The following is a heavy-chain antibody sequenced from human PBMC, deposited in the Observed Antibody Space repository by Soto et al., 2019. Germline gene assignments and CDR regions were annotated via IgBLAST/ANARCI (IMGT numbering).Heavy chain of an antibody. CDR1: GGSIDSNMYY. J-gene: IGHJ6*02. CDR3: ARHGPGTGVGSMDV. D-gene: IGHD1-1*01. CDR2: VYFTGST. Sequence: QLQLQESGPGLVKPSETTSLTCTVSGGSIDSNMYYWGWVRHPPGKGLEWIGNVYFTGSTYYNPSLKSRVPMSVDISKNQFSLILNSVTAADTAVYYCARHGPGTGVGSMDVWGQGTTVTVSS. V-gene: IGHV4-39*01.